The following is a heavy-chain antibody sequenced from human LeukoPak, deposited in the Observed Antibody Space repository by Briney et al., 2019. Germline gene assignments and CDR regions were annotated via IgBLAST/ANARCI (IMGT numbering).Heavy chain of an antibody. CDR2: ISGGST. V-gene: IGHV3-38-3*01. CDR3: ARAWSTKWEQGDY. CDR1: GYTVSSNE. J-gene: IGHJ4*02. D-gene: IGHD1-26*01. Sequence: PGGSLRLSCAASGYTVSSNEMSWVRQAPGKGLEWVSSISGGSTYYADSRKGRFTISRDNSKNTLHLQMNSLGAEDTAVYYCARAWSTKWEQGDYWGQGTLVTVSS.